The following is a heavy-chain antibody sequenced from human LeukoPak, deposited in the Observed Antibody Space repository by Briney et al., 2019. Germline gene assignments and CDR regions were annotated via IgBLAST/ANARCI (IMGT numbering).Heavy chain of an antibody. CDR2: IYNSGST. Sequence: SETLSLTCTVSGGSISSYYWSWLRQPAGKGLEWMGRIYNSGSTYSHPSLKSRVTMSVDTSKNQFPLKLSSVTAADTAVYYWARDSGTTGEVKFDPWGQGTLVTVSS. CDR1: GGSISSYY. V-gene: IGHV4-4*07. CDR3: ARDSGTTGEVKFDP. J-gene: IGHJ5*02. D-gene: IGHD3-10*01.